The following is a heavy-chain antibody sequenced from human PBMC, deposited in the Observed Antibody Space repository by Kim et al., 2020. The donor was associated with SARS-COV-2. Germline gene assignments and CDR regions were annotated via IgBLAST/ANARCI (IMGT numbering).Heavy chain of an antibody. V-gene: IGHV3-23*01. Sequence: GGSLRLSCAASGFTFSSYAMSWVRQAPGKGLEWVSAISGSGGSTYYADSVKGRFTISRDNSKNTLYLQMNSLRAEDTAVYYCAKIEGEMRYFDWLLPTPSYFDYGGQGTLVTVSS. J-gene: IGHJ4*02. CDR1: GFTFSSYA. CDR3: AKIEGEMRYFDWLLPTPSYFDY. D-gene: IGHD3-9*01. CDR2: ISGSGGST.